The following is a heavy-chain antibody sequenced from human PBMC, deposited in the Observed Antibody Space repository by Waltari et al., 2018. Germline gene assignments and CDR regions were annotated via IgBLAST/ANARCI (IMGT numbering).Heavy chain of an antibody. J-gene: IGHJ4*02. CDR2: IKPDGSEK. Sequence: EVQVVESGGGLVQPGGSLRRCCVAAGFTFSNYWMSWVRQAPGKGLEWVANIKPDGSEKNHVDSVKGRFTISRDNAKNSLYLQMNSLRAEDTAVYYCVQGGFYYADWGQGTLVTVSS. V-gene: IGHV3-7*01. CDR1: GFTFSNYW. D-gene: IGHD3-10*01. CDR3: VQGGFYYAD.